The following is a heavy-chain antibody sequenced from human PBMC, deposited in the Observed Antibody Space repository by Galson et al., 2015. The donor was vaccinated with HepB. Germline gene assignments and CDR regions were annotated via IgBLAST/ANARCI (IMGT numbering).Heavy chain of an antibody. Sequence: SVKVSCKASGYTFTDYYIQWVRQAPGQGLEWMGWINPNSGGTRSAQRFQARVTMTGDTSITTAYMELSSLRSDDTAVYYCARGDWTLGDAFDFWGQGTMVTVSS. CDR1: GYTFTDYY. CDR3: ARGDWTLGDAFDF. J-gene: IGHJ3*01. D-gene: IGHD1-1*01. CDR2: INPNSGGT. V-gene: IGHV1-2*02.